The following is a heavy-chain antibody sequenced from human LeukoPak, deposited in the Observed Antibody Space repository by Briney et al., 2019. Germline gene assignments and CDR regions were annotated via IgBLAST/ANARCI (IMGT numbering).Heavy chain of an antibody. V-gene: IGHV1-46*01. Sequence: GASVKVSCKASGYTFTSYYMHWVRQAPGQGLEWMGIINPSDGSTSYAQKFQGRVTMTRDTSTSTVYMELSSLRSEDTAVYYCARGNSLWELLPRGYFDYWGQGTLVTVSS. CDR2: INPSDGST. CDR1: GYTFTSYY. D-gene: IGHD1-26*01. J-gene: IGHJ4*02. CDR3: ARGNSLWELLPRGYFDY.